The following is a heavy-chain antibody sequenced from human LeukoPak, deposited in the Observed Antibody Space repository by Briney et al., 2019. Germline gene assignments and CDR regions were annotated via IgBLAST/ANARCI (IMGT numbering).Heavy chain of an antibody. V-gene: IGHV4-30-4*08. Sequence: PSQTLSLTCTVSGGSISSGDYYWSWIRQPPGKGLEWIGYIYYSGSTYYNPSLKSRVTISVDTSKNQFSLKLSSVTAADTAVYYCARGEEGYCSGGSCYSNWFAPWGQGTLVTVSS. J-gene: IGHJ5*02. D-gene: IGHD2-15*01. CDR1: GGSISSGDYY. CDR2: IYYSGST. CDR3: ARGEEGYCSGGSCYSNWFAP.